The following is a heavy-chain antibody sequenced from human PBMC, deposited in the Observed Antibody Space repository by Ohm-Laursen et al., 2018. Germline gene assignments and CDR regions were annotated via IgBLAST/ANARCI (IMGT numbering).Heavy chain of an antibody. CDR2: ISDSGYNT. D-gene: IGHD2-2*01. V-gene: IGHV3-23*01. CDR3: APGYCSHTSCSAFDY. Sequence: SLRLSCAASGFTFSSYPMSWVRQAPGKGLEWVSAISDSGYNTYYADSVKGRFTISRDNSKNTLYLQMNSLSAEDTAVYYCAPGYCSHTSCSAFDYWGQGTLVTVSS. J-gene: IGHJ4*02. CDR1: GFTFSSYP.